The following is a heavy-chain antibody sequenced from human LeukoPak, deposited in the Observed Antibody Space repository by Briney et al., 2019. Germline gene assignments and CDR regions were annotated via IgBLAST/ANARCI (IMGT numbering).Heavy chain of an antibody. V-gene: IGHV4-31*03. Sequence: SETLSLTCTVSGGSISSGGYYWSWIRQHPGKGLEGFGYIYYSGSTYYNPCLQSRVTISVDTSKNQFSLKLSSVTAADTAVYYCARAGVGQYCSSTSCYSPGPLFDYWGQGTLVTVSS. CDR2: IYYSGST. D-gene: IGHD2-2*02. CDR3: ARAGVGQYCSSTSCYSPGPLFDY. CDR1: GGSISSGGYY. J-gene: IGHJ4*02.